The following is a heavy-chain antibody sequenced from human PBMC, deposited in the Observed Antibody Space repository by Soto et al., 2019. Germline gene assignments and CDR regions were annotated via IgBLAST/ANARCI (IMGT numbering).Heavy chain of an antibody. D-gene: IGHD6-6*01. CDR1: GFTFSSYA. CDR2: ISGSGGST. J-gene: IGHJ5*02. Sequence: GGSLRLSCAASGFTFSSYAMSWVRQAPGKGLEWVSAISGSGGSTYYADSVKGRFTISRDNSKNTLYLQMNSLRAEDTAVYYCAKSPTSIAASYNWFDPWGQGTLVTVS. V-gene: IGHV3-23*01. CDR3: AKSPTSIAASYNWFDP.